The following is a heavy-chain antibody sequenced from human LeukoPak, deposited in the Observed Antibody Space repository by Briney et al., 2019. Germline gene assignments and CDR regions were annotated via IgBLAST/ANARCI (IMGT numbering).Heavy chain of an antibody. CDR1: GYTFRPYA. CDR3: ARDVHDHVALVA. J-gene: IGHJ6*02. V-gene: IGHV3-23*01. Sequence: GGSLRLPCEASGYTFRPYAVTGVRQAPGQGLEWVSSIGSDNKPHYSESVKGRFVISTDNSKSMLFLQLNSLRAEDTALYYCARDVHDHVALVARGQGTTVTVSS. CDR2: IGSDNKP. D-gene: IGHD5-12*01.